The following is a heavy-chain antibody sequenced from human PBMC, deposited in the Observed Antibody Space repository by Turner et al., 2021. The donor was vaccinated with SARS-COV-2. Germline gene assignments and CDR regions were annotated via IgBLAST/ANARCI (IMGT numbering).Heavy chain of an antibody. Sequence: EVQLVESGGGLVQPGGSLRRSCAASGFTVSSNYMNWVRQAPGKGLEWVSVIYSGGSTYYADSVKGRFTISRDTSKNTLYLQMNSLRAEDTAVYYCARDLGGTSSLGGYFDYGGQGTLVTVSS. CDR1: GFTVSSNY. V-gene: IGHV3-66*02. CDR2: IYSGGST. CDR3: ARDLGGTSSLGGYFDY. D-gene: IGHD2-2*01. J-gene: IGHJ4*02.